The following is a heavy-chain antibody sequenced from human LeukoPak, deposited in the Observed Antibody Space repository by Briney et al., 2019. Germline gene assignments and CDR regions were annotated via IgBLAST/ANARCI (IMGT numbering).Heavy chain of an antibody. V-gene: IGHV3-11*05. J-gene: IGHJ6*02. CDR2: ISSSSSYT. CDR1: GFTFSDYY. Sequence: GGSLRLSCAASGFTFSDYYMSWIRQAPGKGLEWVSYISSSSSYTNYADSVKGRFTISRDNAKNSLYLQMNSLRAEDTAVYYCARDWPYGDHPPGMDVWGQGTTVTVSS. CDR3: ARDWPYGDHPPGMDV. D-gene: IGHD4-17*01.